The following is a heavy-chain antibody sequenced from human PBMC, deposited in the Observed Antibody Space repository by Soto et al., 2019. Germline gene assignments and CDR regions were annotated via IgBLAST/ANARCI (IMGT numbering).Heavy chain of an antibody. V-gene: IGHV4-31*03. CDR2: IYYSGST. CDR1: GGSISSGGYY. J-gene: IGHJ6*03. Sequence: SGTRSLTCTVSGGSISSGGYYWSWIRQHPGKGLEWIGYIYYSGSTYYNPSLKSRVTISVDTSKNQFSLKLSSVTAADTAVYYCAREVWQQLAYMDVWGKGTTVTVSS. D-gene: IGHD6-13*01. CDR3: AREVWQQLAYMDV.